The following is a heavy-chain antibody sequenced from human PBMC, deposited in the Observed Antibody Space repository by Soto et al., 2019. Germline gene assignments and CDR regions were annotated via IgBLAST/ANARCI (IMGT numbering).Heavy chain of an antibody. D-gene: IGHD2-21*02. Sequence: EVQLVESGGGLVQPGGSLRLSCAASGFTFSSYAMHWVRQAPGKGLEYVSAISSNGGSTYYANSVKGRFTISRDNSKNTLYLQVGSLRAEDMAVYYCARGIVVVTAIFLDWGQGTLVTVSS. V-gene: IGHV3-64*01. CDR2: ISSNGGST. CDR1: GFTFSSYA. CDR3: ARGIVVVTAIFLD. J-gene: IGHJ4*02.